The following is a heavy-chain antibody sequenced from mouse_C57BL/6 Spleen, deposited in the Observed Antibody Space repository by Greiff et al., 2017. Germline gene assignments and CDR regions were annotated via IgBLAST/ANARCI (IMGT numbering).Heavy chain of an antibody. CDR2: IWRGGST. D-gene: IGHD2-5*01. CDR1: GFSLTSSG. V-gene: IGHV2-5*01. Sequence: VHLVESGPGLVQPSQSLSITCTVSGFSLTSSGVHWVRQSPGKGLEWLGVIWRGGSTDYNAAFMSRLSITKDNSKSQVFFKMNSLQADDTAIYYCAHSNYPHWYFDVWGTGTTVTVSS. CDR3: AHSNYPHWYFDV. J-gene: IGHJ1*03.